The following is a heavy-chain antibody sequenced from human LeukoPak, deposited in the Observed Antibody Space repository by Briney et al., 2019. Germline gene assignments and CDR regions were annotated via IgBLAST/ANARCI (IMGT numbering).Heavy chain of an antibody. CDR1: LGSFSGYY. Sequence: SETLSLTRALYLGSFSGYYWSWIRPPPAQGLDWIGEINHSGSTNYNPSLKSRVTISVDTSKNQFSLKLSSVSAADTAVYYCARSPNYCYDSSGYIFWGEGTLVTVSS. CDR2: INHSGST. CDR3: ARSPNYCYDSSGYIF. J-gene: IGHJ4*02. V-gene: IGHV4-34*01. D-gene: IGHD3-22*01.